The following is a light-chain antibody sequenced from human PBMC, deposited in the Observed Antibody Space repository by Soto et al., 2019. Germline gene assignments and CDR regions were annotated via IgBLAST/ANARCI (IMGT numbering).Light chain of an antibody. CDR2: TAS. CDR3: QQTRAYPST. CDR1: QDIAIY. J-gene: IGKJ4*01. Sequence: IQLTQSPASLSASVGDRVTFTCRASQDIAIYLAWYQQKPGEAPNLLIHTASTLHGGVPSRFSGSGSGTDFTLTITSLQAEDFATYYWQQTRAYPSTFGGGTKVEIK. V-gene: IGKV1-9*01.